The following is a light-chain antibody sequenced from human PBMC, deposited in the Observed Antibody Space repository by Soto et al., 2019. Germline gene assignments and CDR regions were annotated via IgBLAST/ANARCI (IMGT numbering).Light chain of an antibody. Sequence: DVVITHSPLSLPFTLLQPSSVSCMSSQSLVYSDGNTYLNWFQQRPGKAPKSLIYEASKLQSGVPSKFSGSGSGTDFTLTISNLQPEDFATYYCQQYNHYPATFGQGTRLEI. J-gene: IGKJ5*01. CDR2: EAS. CDR1: QSLVYSDGNTY. CDR3: QQYNHYPAT. V-gene: IGKV2D-30*01.